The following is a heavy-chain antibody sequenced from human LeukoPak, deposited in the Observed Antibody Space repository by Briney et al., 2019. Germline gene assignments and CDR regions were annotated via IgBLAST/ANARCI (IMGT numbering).Heavy chain of an antibody. Sequence: ASVTVSCKASGYTFTGYYMHWVRQAPGQGLEWTGRINPNNGGTNYAQKFQGRVTMTGDTSISTAYMELSSLRSDDTAVYYCTRESGSYHGNDYWGQGTLVTVSS. D-gene: IGHD1-26*01. V-gene: IGHV1-2*06. CDR1: GYTFTGYY. J-gene: IGHJ4*02. CDR3: TRESGSYHGNDY. CDR2: INPNNGGT.